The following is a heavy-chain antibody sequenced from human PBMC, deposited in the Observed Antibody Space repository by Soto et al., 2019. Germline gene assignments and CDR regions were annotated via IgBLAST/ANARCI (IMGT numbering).Heavy chain of an antibody. V-gene: IGHV4-31*03. CDR3: AGGLPAVGCFDF. CDR2: IYYSGST. D-gene: IGHD6-13*01. Sequence: SETLSLTCTVSGGSISSGGYYWGWIRQYPGKGLEWTGYIYYSGSTYYNPSLKSRVTISVDTSKNQFSLKLSSVTAADTAVYFCAGGLPAVGCFDFWGQGTLVTVS. J-gene: IGHJ4*02. CDR1: GGSISSGGYY.